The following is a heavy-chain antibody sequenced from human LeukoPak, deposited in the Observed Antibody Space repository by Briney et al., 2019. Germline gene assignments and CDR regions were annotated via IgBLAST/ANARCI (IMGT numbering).Heavy chain of an antibody. D-gene: IGHD5-18*01. Sequence: GGSLRLSCAASGFTVSSSYMSWVRQAPGKGLEWVSLIYSGGSTYYAASVKGRFTISRDNSKNTLYLQMNSLRPEDTAVYYCAKGYNYAYEYWGQGTLVAVSS. CDR2: IYSGGST. CDR3: AKGYNYAYEY. CDR1: GFTVSSSY. J-gene: IGHJ4*02. V-gene: IGHV3-53*01.